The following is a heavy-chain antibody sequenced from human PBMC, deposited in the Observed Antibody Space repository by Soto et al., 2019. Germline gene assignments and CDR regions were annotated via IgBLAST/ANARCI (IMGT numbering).Heavy chain of an antibody. Sequence: QVQLVQSGAEVKKPGASVTVSCKTSGYTFSNYGINWVRQAPGQGLEWMGWISGYNGYTNYAQTVQGRVTMTTDTSTGIVYMELRSLKSDDTAIYYCSRFIMVGGWFDPNYYHGMDVWGQGTTVTVSS. CDR2: ISGYNGYT. CDR3: SRFIMVGGWFDPNYYHGMDV. J-gene: IGHJ6*02. V-gene: IGHV1-18*01. D-gene: IGHD6-19*01. CDR1: GYTFSNYG.